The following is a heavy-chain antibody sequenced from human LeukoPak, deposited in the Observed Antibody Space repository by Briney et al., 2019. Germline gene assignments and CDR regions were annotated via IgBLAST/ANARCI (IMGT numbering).Heavy chain of an antibody. J-gene: IGHJ4*02. CDR2: IYYSGST. V-gene: IGHV4-39*07. CDR1: GGSISSSSYY. CDR3: ARGRRREEYYFDY. Sequence: SETLSLTCTVSGGSISSSSYYWGWIRQPPGKGLEWIGSIYYSGSTYYNPSLKSRVTISVDTSKNQFSLKLSSVTAADTAVYYCARGRRREEYYFDYWGQGTLVTVSS.